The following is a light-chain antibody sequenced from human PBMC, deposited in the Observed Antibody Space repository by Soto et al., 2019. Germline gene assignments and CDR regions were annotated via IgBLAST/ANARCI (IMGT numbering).Light chain of an antibody. V-gene: IGKV3-20*01. J-gene: IGKJ5*01. Sequence: EIVLTQSPGTLSLSLGERGTLSCRASQRFGSSNLAWYQQKPGQAPRLLIYSTSSRATGIPDRFSGSGSGTEFTLTIRRLEPEYFALYYCEHYVGGPTVTFGQGTRREIK. CDR2: STS. CDR1: QRFGSSN. CDR3: EHYVGGPTVT.